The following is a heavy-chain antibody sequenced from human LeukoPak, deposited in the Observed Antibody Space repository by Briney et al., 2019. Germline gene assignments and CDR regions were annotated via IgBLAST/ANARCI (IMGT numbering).Heavy chain of an antibody. CDR1: GGAFSSYA. D-gene: IGHD1-26*01. CDR2: IIPIFGTA. Sequence: TVKVSCKASGGAFSSYAISWVRQAPGQGLEWMGGIIPIFGTANYAQKFQGRVTITADESTSTAYMELSSLRSEDTAVYYCARDPGGLRFDYWGQGTLVTVSS. V-gene: IGHV1-69*13. CDR3: ARDPGGLRFDY. J-gene: IGHJ4*02.